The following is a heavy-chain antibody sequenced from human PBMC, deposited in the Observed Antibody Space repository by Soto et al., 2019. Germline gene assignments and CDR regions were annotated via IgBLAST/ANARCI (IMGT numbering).Heavy chain of an antibody. CDR1: GYSFTSYW. Sequence: GEPLKISCNGSGYSFTSYWICWVRQMPGKGLEWMGIIYPGDSDTRYSPSFQGQVTISADKSISTAYLQWSSLKASDTAMYYCARWGYSSGYYYFDYWGQGTLVTVSS. D-gene: IGHD6-19*01. J-gene: IGHJ4*02. CDR2: IYPGDSDT. CDR3: ARWGYSSGYYYFDY. V-gene: IGHV5-51*01.